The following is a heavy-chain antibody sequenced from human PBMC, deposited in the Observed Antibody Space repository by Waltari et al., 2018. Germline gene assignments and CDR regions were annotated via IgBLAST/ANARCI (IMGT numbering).Heavy chain of an antibody. CDR2: IYYSGRT. Sequence: QLQLQESGPGLVKPSETLSLTCTVSGGSISSSSYYWGWIRQPPGKGLEWMGSIYYSGRTYYNPSLKSRVTISVETSKNQFSLKLSSVTAADTAVYYCARIKRGYSYGSRDYWGQGTLVTVSS. D-gene: IGHD5-18*01. V-gene: IGHV4-39*01. CDR3: ARIKRGYSYGSRDY. CDR1: GGSISSSSYY. J-gene: IGHJ4*02.